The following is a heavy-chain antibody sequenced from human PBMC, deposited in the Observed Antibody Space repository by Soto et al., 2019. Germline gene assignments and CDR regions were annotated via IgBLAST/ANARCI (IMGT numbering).Heavy chain of an antibody. CDR2: IHYTGST. V-gene: IGHV4-39*01. J-gene: IGHJ4*02. Sequence: QLQLQESGPGLVKPPETLSLTCSVSGDSISSNNYYCGWIRQPPGKGLEWIGSIHYTGSTHYNPSLKSRVTMSVDTSKSQFSLKLSSVTAADTAVYYCARHPGYAVPTVYATHYFNYWGQGILVTVST. D-gene: IGHD2-8*01. CDR3: ARHPGYAVPTVYATHYFNY. CDR1: GDSISSNNYY.